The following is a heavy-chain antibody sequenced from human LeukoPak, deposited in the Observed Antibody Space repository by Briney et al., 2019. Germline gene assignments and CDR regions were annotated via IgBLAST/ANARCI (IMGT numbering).Heavy chain of an antibody. Sequence: PSETLSLTCAVYGGSFSGYYWSWIRQPPGKGLEWIGEINHSGSTNYNPSLKSRVTISVDTSKNQFSLKLSSVTAADTAVYYCARHRGARVNAFDIWGQGTMVTVSS. CDR3: ARHRGARVNAFDI. V-gene: IGHV4-34*01. J-gene: IGHJ3*02. CDR2: INHSGST. D-gene: IGHD4/OR15-4a*01. CDR1: GGSFSGYY.